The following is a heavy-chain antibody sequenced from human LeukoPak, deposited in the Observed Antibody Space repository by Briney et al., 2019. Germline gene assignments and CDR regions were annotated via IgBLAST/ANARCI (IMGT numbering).Heavy chain of an antibody. CDR1: GGSISNGGYY. J-gene: IGHJ4*02. Sequence: PSETLSLTCTVSGGSISNGGYYWSWIRQPPGKGLEWIGYIYYSGSTYYNPSLKSRVTISVDTSKNQFSLKLSSVTAADTAVYYCARDIAYCGGDCYPAYFDYWGQGTLVTVSS. CDR2: IYYSGST. D-gene: IGHD2-21*02. V-gene: IGHV4-30-4*08. CDR3: ARDIAYCGGDCYPAYFDY.